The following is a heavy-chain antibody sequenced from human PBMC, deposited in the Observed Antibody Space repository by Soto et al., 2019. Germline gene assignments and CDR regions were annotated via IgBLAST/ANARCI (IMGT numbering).Heavy chain of an antibody. CDR2: ISGSGGST. V-gene: IGHV3-23*01. D-gene: IGHD6-6*01. CDR3: AKVHPRPPDDY. J-gene: IGHJ4*02. CDR1: GYPFSSYA. Sequence: GGSMRLSCAASGYPFSSYAMSWVRQAPGKGLEWVSAISGSGGSTYYAGSVKGRFTISRDNSKNTLYLQMNSLRAEDTAVYYSAKVHPRPPDDYWGQGTLVTVSS.